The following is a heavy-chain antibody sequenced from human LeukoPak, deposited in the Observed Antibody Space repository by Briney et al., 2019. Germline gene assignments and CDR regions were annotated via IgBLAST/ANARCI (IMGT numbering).Heavy chain of an antibody. CDR2: IYYSGST. CDR1: GGSISSYS. CDR3: ARRDNSGWNYFDF. V-gene: IGHV4-59*08. J-gene: IGHJ4*02. Sequence: LETLSLTCTVSGGSISSYSWSWIRQPPGKGLECIGCIYYSGSTNYNPSLKSRLTISVDTSKNQFSLELSSVTAADTAVYYCARRDNSGWNYFDFWGQGILVTVSS. D-gene: IGHD6-19*01.